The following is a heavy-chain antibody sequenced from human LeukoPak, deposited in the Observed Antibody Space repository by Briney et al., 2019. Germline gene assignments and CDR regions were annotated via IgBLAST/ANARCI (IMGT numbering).Heavy chain of an antibody. V-gene: IGHV3-23*01. Sequence: GGSLRLSRAASGFTFSTYAVNWVRQAPGKGLEWVSTISGSGDSTYYADSVKGRFTISRDNSKDTLYLQMSSVRVDDTAVYYCAREGRPEYSRRRGDAFDIWGQGTMVTVSS. J-gene: IGHJ3*02. CDR2: ISGSGDST. CDR1: GFTFSTYA. D-gene: IGHD6-6*01. CDR3: AREGRPEYSRRRGDAFDI.